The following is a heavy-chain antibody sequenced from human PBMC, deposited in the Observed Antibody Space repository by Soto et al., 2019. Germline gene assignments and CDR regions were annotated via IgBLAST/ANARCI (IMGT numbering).Heavy chain of an antibody. CDR2: IGTAGDT. Sequence: EVQLVESGGGLVQPGGSLRLSCAASGFTFSSYDMHWVRQVTGKGLEWVSAIGTAGDTYYPDSVKGRFTISRENAKNSLYLQMNSLRAGDTAVYYCVRFRPWYSGMDVWGQGTTVTVSS. D-gene: IGHD6-6*01. V-gene: IGHV3-13*04. CDR3: VRFRPWYSGMDV. CDR1: GFTFSSYD. J-gene: IGHJ6*02.